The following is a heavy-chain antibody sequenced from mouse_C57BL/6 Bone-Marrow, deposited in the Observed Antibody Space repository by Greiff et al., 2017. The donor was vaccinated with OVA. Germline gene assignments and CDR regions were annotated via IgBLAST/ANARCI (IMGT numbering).Heavy chain of an antibody. D-gene: IGHD2-3*01. CDR3: ARGGWLLRFYAMDY. Sequence: QVQLQQSGAELVRPGASVKLSCKASGYTFTDYYINWVKQRPGQGLEWIARIYPGSGNTYYNEKFKGKATLTAEKSSSTAYMQLSSLTSEDSAVYFCARGGWLLRFYAMDYWGQGTSVTVSS. CDR2: IYPGSGNT. J-gene: IGHJ4*01. CDR1: GYTFTDYY. V-gene: IGHV1-76*01.